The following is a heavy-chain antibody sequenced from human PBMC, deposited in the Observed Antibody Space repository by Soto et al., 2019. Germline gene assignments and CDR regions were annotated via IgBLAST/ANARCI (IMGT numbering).Heavy chain of an antibody. CDR3: ARDGRYCTWSDCKGDAFDL. J-gene: IGHJ3*01. Sequence: EVQLVESGGGLVQPGGSLRLSCAASGFSFSSHWMTWVRQAPGKGLEWVANIKEDGTQQYYVDSVKGRFFISRDNAKNSLSLQMHSLTAEDTAMYYCARDGRYCTWSDCKGDAFDLLGQGTVVTVSS. CDR2: IKEDGTQQ. CDR1: GFSFSSHW. V-gene: IGHV3-7*01. D-gene: IGHD2-8*01.